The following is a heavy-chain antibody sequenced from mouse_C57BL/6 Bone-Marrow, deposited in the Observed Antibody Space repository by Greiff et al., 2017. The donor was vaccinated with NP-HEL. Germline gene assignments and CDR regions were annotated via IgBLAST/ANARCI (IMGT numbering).Heavy chain of an antibody. CDR3: ASSLLYGFDY. J-gene: IGHJ2*01. CDR2: INPGSGGT. D-gene: IGHD2-1*01. Sequence: VQVVESGAELVRPGTSVKVSCKASGYAFTNYLIEWVKQRPGQGLEWIGVINPGSGGTNYNEKFKGKATLTADKSSSTAYMQLSSLTSEDSAVYFCASSLLYGFDYWGQGTTLTVSS. V-gene: IGHV1-54*01. CDR1: GYAFTNYL.